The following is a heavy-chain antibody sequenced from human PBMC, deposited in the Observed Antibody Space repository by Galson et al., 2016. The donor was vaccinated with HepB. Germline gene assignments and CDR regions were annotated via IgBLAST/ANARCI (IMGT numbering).Heavy chain of an antibody. V-gene: IGHV4-39*07. D-gene: IGHD6-19*01. CDR3: ATEGREDSSGLFDS. CDR2: ICYSGST. Sequence: LSLTCTVSGGSISSSPHCWGWIRQPPGKRLEWIGSICYSGSTYYSPSLESRVSISVDTSKKHFSLKLSSVTAADTALYYCATEGREDSSGLFDSWGQGTLVTVSS. CDR1: GGSISSSPHC. J-gene: IGHJ4*02.